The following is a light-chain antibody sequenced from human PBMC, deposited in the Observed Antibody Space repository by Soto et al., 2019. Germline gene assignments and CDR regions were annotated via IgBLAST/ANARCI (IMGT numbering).Light chain of an antibody. CDR2: SNN. CDR3: STWDDSRKV. V-gene: IGLV1-44*01. Sequence: QSVLTQPPSASGTPGQRVTISCSGSSSNIGSNTVNWYQHLPGTAPKLLIYSNNQRPSGVPDRFSGSKSGTSASLAISGLQSEDAADYYCSTWDDSRKVFGGGTKLTVL. J-gene: IGLJ2*01. CDR1: SSNIGSNT.